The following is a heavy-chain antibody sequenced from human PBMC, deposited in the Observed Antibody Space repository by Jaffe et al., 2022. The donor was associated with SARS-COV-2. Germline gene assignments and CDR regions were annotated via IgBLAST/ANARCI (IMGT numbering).Heavy chain of an antibody. J-gene: IGHJ4*02. CDR2: INPSGGST. Sequence: QVQLVQSGAEVKKPGASVKVSCKASGYTFTSYYMHWVRQAPGQGLEWMGIINPSGGSTSYAQKFQGRVTMTRDTSTSTVYMELSSLRSEDTAVYYCARGYKMTGYYQRTPNFDYWGQGTLVTVSS. CDR3: ARGYKMTGYYQRTPNFDY. V-gene: IGHV1-46*01. CDR1: GYTFTSYY. D-gene: IGHD3-9*01.